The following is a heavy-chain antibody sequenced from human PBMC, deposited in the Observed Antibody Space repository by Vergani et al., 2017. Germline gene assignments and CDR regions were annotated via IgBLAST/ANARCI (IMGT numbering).Heavy chain of an antibody. V-gene: IGHV3-23*01. CDR2: ISGSGVSA. D-gene: IGHD3-10*01. CDR3: AKQYFVSGNYLFDY. Sequence: EVQLLQSGGGVIQPGGSVRLSCAASGFTFINYAMNWVRQAPGKGLEWVSGISGSGVSAYYTDSVKGRFTISRDNSKNMLFLQMNNLRTEDTAIYYCAKQYFVSGNYLFDYWGQGTLVTVSS. CDR1: GFTFINYA. J-gene: IGHJ4*02.